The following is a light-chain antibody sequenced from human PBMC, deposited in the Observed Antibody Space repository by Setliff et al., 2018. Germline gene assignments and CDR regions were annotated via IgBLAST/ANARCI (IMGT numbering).Light chain of an antibody. CDR2: EDD. J-gene: IGLJ1*01. CDR3: QSYDNSNPYV. Sequence: NFMLTQPHSVSESPGKTVTISCTRSSGSIACNYVQWYQQRPGSSPTSVIYEDDQRPSGVPDRFSGSIDSSSNSASLTISGLKTEDEADYYCQSYDNSNPYVFGTGTKVTVL. CDR1: SGSIACNY. V-gene: IGLV6-57*01.